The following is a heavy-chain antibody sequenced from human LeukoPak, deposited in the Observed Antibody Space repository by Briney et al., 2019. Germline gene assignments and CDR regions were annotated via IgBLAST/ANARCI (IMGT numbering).Heavy chain of an antibody. CDR3: ARRKDTAIIFDY. CDR1: GGSISSYY. Sequence: SETLSLTCAVSGGSISSYYRSWIRQPPGKGLEWIRYIYYSGSTNYNPSLKSRVTISVDTSKNQFSLKLSSVTAADTAVYYCARRKDTAIIFDYWGQGTLVTVSS. V-gene: IGHV4-59*08. D-gene: IGHD5-18*01. J-gene: IGHJ4*02. CDR2: IYYSGST.